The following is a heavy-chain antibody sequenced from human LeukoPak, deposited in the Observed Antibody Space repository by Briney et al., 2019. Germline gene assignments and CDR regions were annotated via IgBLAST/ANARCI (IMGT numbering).Heavy chain of an antibody. CDR2: VWSDGINK. Sequence: GGSLRLSCXASGFTFNTYGMHWVRQAPGKGLEWVAAVWSDGINKYYADSVKGRFTISRDNSKNTLYLQMNSLRAEDTGVYYCAGTSSGPERRGMDVWGQGTTVTVSS. CDR1: GFTFNTYG. V-gene: IGHV3-33*01. D-gene: IGHD6-19*01. CDR3: AGTSSGPERRGMDV. J-gene: IGHJ6*02.